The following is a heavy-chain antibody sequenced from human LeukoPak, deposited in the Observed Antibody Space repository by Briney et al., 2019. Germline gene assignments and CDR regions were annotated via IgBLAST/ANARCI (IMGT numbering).Heavy chain of an antibody. CDR3: AKRSGNGGNPLYDAFDI. D-gene: IGHD4-23*01. CDR1: GFTFSSYG. Sequence: PGGSLRLSCAASGFTFSSYGMHWVRQAPGKGLEWVAFIRYDGTNKYYADSVKGRFTISRDNSKNTLYLQMNSLRAEDTAVYYCAKRSGNGGNPLYDAFDIWGQGTMVTVSS. CDR2: IRYDGTNK. V-gene: IGHV3-30*02. J-gene: IGHJ3*02.